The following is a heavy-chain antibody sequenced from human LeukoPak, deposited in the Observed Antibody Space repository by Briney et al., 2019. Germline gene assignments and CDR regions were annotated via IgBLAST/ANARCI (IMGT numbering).Heavy chain of an antibody. D-gene: IGHD3-22*01. V-gene: IGHV3-30*18. J-gene: IGHJ3*02. CDR2: ISYDGSNK. CDR1: GFTFSSYG. Sequence: GGSLRLSCAASGFTFSSYGMHWVRQAPGKGLEWVAVISYDGSNKYYADSVKGRFTISRDNSKNTLYLQMNSLRAEDTAVYYCAKDFFPFFGSSGYYLKDAFDIWGQGTMVTVSS. CDR3: AKDFFPFFGSSGYYLKDAFDI.